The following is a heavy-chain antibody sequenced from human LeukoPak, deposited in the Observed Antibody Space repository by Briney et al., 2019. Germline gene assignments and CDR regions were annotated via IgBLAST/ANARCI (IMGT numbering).Heavy chain of an antibody. CDR2: IGNNGGGI. V-gene: IGHV3-23*01. Sequence: LPGGSLRLSCAASGFTFSTYTMYWVRHPPGKRLEWVSIIGNNGGGIHYADSVRGRFTISRDNSKNALYLQMNSLRVEDTAVYYCVRDDASGSRTRGVHWGQGSLVIVSP. CDR1: GFTFSTYT. J-gene: IGHJ4*02. D-gene: IGHD1-26*01. CDR3: VRDDASGSRTRGVH.